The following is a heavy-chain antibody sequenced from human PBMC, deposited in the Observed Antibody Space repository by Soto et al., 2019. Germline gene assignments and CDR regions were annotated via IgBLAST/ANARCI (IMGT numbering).Heavy chain of an antibody. CDR2: IKHSGST. Sequence: QVQLQQWGAGLLKPSETLSLTCAVYGGSFSGYYWSWIRQPPGKGLEWIGDIKHSGSTNYNPSLKSRVTISVDTSKNQFSLKLSSVTAADTAVYYCASSRAAAVFDYWGQGTLVTVSS. CDR1: GGSFSGYY. D-gene: IGHD6-13*01. V-gene: IGHV4-34*01. CDR3: ASSRAAAVFDY. J-gene: IGHJ4*02.